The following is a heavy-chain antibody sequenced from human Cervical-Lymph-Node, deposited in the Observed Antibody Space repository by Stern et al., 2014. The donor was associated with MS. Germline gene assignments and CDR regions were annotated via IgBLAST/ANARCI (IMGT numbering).Heavy chain of an antibody. Sequence: QITLKESGPTLVKPTQTLTLTCTFSGFSLSSVGVGVGWVRQPPGKALEWLGVLYWDDNKRYRTALKNRLNITKVTSKIQVFFSITHLDPVDTGTYYCAHSLGAFGMDVWGQGTTVTVSS. CDR1: GFSLSSVGVG. CDR3: AHSLGAFGMDV. CDR2: LYWDDNK. J-gene: IGHJ6*02. V-gene: IGHV2-5*02.